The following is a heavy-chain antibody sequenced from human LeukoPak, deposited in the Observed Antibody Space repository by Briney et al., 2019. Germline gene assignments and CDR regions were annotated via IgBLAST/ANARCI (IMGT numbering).Heavy chain of an antibody. V-gene: IGHV4-34*01. CDR1: GGSFSGYY. CDR3: AIVPPCGSGRGYFDY. D-gene: IGHD3-10*01. Sequence: PSETLSLTCAVYGGSFSGYYWSWIRQPPGKGLEWIGEINHSGSTNYNPSLKSRVTISVDTTKNQFSLNLSSVTAADTAVYYCAIVPPCGSGRGYFDYWGQGTLVTVS. CDR2: INHSGST. J-gene: IGHJ4*02.